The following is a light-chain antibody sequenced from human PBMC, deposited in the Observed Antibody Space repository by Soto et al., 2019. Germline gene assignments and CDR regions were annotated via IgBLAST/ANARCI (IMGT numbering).Light chain of an antibody. CDR2: SNN. CDR1: SSNIGSNY. V-gene: IGLV1-47*02. CDR3: AAWDDSLSGRDVV. J-gene: IGLJ2*01. Sequence: QPVLTQPPSASGTPGQRVTISCSGSSSNIGSNYVYWYQQLPGTAPKLLIYSNNQRPSGVPDRFSGSKSGTSASLAISGLRSEDEADYYWAAWDDSLSGRDVVFGGGTKLTVL.